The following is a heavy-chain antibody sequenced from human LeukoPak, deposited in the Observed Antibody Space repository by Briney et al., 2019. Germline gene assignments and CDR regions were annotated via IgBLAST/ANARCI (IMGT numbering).Heavy chain of an antibody. CDR2: ISYDGSNK. CDR1: GFTFSSYG. CDR3: AKDHYTSDYYDSSGYGRGYFDY. D-gene: IGHD3-22*01. V-gene: IGHV3-30*18. J-gene: IGHJ4*02. Sequence: PGGSLRLSCAASGFTFSSYGMHWVRQAPGKGLEWVAVISYDGSNKYYADSVKGRFTISRDNSKNTLYLQMNSLRAEDTAVYYCAKDHYTSDYYDSSGYGRGYFDYWGQGTLVTVSS.